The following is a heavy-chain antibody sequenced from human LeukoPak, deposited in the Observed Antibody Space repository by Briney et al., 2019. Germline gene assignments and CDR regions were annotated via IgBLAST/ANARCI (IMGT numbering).Heavy chain of an antibody. V-gene: IGHV1-8*01. CDR2: MNTKSGNT. D-gene: IGHD2-2*02. Sequence: GSSVTVSCKASGCTFTRYDINELRQAAGQGLEGMGWMNTKSGNTDYAQKFQGRFTMTRTTSISTAYMELSSLRSEDTAVYYCARGVRRAAILRGYYYYYMDVWGKGTTVTVSS. CDR1: GCTFTRYD. CDR3: ARGVRRAAILRGYYYYYMDV. J-gene: IGHJ6*03.